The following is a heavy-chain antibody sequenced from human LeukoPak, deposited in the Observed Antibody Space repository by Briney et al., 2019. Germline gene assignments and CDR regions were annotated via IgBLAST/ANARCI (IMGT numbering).Heavy chain of an antibody. D-gene: IGHD6-19*01. J-gene: IGHJ6*03. CDR3: ARGYSSPPYYYYYYMDV. CDR1: GGSISSYY. Sequence: SETLSLTCTVSGGSISSYYWSWIRRQPPGKGLEWIGYIYYSGSTNYNPSLKSRVTISVDTSKNQFSLKLSSVTAADTAVYYCARGYSSPPYYYYYYMDVWGKGTTVTVSS. V-gene: IGHV4-59*01. CDR2: IYYSGST.